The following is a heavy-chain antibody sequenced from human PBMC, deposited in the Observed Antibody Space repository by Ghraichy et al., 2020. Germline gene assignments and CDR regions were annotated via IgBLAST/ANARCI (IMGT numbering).Heavy chain of an antibody. CDR1: GYSFTSYW. V-gene: IGHV5-51*01. CDR2: IYPGDSDT. J-gene: IGHJ6*02. Sequence: GESLNISCKGSGYSFTSYWIGWVRQMPGKGLEWMGIIYPGDSDTRYNPSFQGQVTISADKSISTAYLQWSSLKASDTAMYYCVSSEWFSGYYYYGMDVWGQGTTVTVSS. D-gene: IGHD3-3*01. CDR3: VSSEWFSGYYYYGMDV.